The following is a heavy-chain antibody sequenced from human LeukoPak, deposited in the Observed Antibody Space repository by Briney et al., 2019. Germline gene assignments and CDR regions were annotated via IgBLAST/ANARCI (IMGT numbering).Heavy chain of an antibody. CDR1: GHACTQLS. V-gene: IGHV1-24*01. CDR2: SHAEDGTP. CDR3: AAVRTSPQDFYDDTASRNPFDY. D-gene: IGHD5-18*01. J-gene: IGHJ4*02. Sequence: GASVKVSWKVAGHACTQLSIHWGRQGSGKGLEWKGDSHAEDGTPSLGQTFQGSIIMNEHTSIDTAYLALTSLTSDDTAVYFCAAVRTSPQDFYDDTASRNPFDYWGQGTLLTVSS.